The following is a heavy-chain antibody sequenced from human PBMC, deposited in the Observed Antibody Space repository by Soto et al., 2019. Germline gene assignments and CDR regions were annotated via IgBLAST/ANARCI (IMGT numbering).Heavy chain of an antibody. Sequence: PSETLSLTCTVSGGSISSSSYYWGWIRQPPGKGLEWIGSIYYSGSTYYNPSLKSRVTISVDTSKNQFSLKLSSVTAADTAVYYCARLVITWESQYFDYWGQGNLVTVSS. CDR1: GGSISSSSYY. CDR2: IYYSGST. J-gene: IGHJ4*02. V-gene: IGHV4-39*01. D-gene: IGHD1-26*01. CDR3: ARLVITWESQYFDY.